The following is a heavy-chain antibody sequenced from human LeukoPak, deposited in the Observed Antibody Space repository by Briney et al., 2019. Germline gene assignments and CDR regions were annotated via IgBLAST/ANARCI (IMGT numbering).Heavy chain of an antibody. CDR2: INHSGST. J-gene: IGHJ4*02. D-gene: IGHD3-22*01. Sequence: PSETLSLTCAVYGGSFSGYYWSWIRQPPGKGLEWIGEINHSGSTNYNPSLKSRVTISVDTSKNQFSLKLSSVTAADTAVYYCARRTRITMIVVVIEYCFDYWGQGTLVTVSS. CDR1: GGSFSGYY. CDR3: ARRTRITMIVVVIEYCFDY. V-gene: IGHV4-34*01.